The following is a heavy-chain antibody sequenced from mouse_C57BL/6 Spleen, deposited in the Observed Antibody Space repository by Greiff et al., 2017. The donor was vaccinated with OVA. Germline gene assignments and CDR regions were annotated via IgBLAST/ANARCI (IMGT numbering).Heavy chain of an antibody. D-gene: IGHD1-3*01. CDR2: IYPRSGNT. CDR3: ARREVINAMDY. Sequence: VMLVESGAELARPGASVKLSCKASGYTSTSYGISWVKQRTGQGLEWIGEIYPRSGNTYYNEKFKGKATLTADKSSSTAYMELRSLTSEDSAVYFCARREVINAMDYWGQGTSVTVSS. CDR1: GYTSTSYG. J-gene: IGHJ4*01. V-gene: IGHV1-81*01.